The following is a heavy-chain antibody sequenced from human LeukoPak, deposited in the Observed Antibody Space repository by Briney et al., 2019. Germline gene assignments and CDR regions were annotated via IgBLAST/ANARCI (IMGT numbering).Heavy chain of an antibody. J-gene: IGHJ5*02. CDR2: INPNSGGT. CDR3: ARAFALGGAMVTSYWFDP. D-gene: IGHD5-18*01. Sequence: ASVKVSCKASGYTFTGYYMHLVRQAPGEGLEWMGWINPNSGGTKYAEKFQGRVTMTRDTSISTAYMELSRLRSDDTAVYYCARAFALGGAMVTSYWFDPWGQGTLVTVSS. CDR1: GYTFTGYY. V-gene: IGHV1-2*02.